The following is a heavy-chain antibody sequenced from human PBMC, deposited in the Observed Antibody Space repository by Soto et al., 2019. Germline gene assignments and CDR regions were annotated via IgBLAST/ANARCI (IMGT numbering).Heavy chain of an antibody. CDR2: ITDSGSGT. J-gene: IGHJ6*02. D-gene: IGHD1-26*01. CDR3: ASPGTYYYDMDV. Sequence: EVQVLESGGGLEQHGGSLRLSCAASGFNFYSYAMSWVRQAPGKGLEWVSAITDSGSGTYYADSVRGRFTISRDNSKNMLHLQMNSLRAEDTAVYYCASPGTYYYDMDVWGQGTTVTVSS. CDR1: GFNFYSYA. V-gene: IGHV3-23*01.